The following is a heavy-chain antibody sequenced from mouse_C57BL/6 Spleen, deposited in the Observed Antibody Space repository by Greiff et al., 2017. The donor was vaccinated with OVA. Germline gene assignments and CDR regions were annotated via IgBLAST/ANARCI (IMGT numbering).Heavy chain of an antibody. V-gene: IGHV3-6*01. Sequence: EVQLQQSGPGLVKPSQSLSLTCSVPGYSITSGYYWNWIRQFPGNKLEWMGYISYDGSNNYNPSLKNRISITRDTSKNQFFLKLNSVTTEDTATYYCARNWDYFDYWGQGTTLTVSS. CDR1: GYSITSGYY. CDR2: ISYDGSN. J-gene: IGHJ2*01. CDR3: ARNWDYFDY. D-gene: IGHD4-1*01.